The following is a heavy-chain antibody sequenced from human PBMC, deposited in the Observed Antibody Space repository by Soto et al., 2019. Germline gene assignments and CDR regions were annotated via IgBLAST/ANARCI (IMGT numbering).Heavy chain of an antibody. CDR1: GFTFSNAW. J-gene: IGHJ4*02. CDR3: TTGRGYGDYLLGY. V-gene: IGHV3-15*01. D-gene: IGHD4-17*01. CDR2: IKSKTDGGTT. Sequence: GGSLRLSCAASGFTFSNAWMSWVRQAPGKGLEWVGRIKSKTDGGTTDYAAPVKGRFTISRDDSKNTLYLQMNSLKTEDTAVYYCTTGRGYGDYLLGYWGQGTLVTVSS.